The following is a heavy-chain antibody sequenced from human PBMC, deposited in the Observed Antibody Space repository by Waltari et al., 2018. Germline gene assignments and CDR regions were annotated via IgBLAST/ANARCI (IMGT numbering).Heavy chain of an antibody. D-gene: IGHD3-10*01. CDR2: INHSGLT. Sequence: QVQLQESGPRLVTPSETLSLNCAVSGYSISSGYSWDWIRQPPGKGLEWMGTINHSGLTYYNPSLKSRVTISVDTSKNHFSLEMRSVTAADTAVYYCARGGGLLRGVSGYGYGMDVWGQGTTVTVSS. V-gene: IGHV4-38-2*01. CDR3: ARGGGLLRGVSGYGYGMDV. CDR1: GYSISSGYS. J-gene: IGHJ6*02.